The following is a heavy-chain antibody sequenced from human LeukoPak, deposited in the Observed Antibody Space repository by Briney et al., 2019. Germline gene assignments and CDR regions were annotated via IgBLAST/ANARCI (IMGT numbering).Heavy chain of an antibody. V-gene: IGHV4-59*08. J-gene: IGHJ6*02. Sequence: SETLSLTCTISGGSISSYYWSWIRQPPGKGLEWVGYIYYSGSTNYNPSLKSRVTISVDTSKNQFSLKLSSVTAADTAVYYCARHSLVVPAAISGYCGMDVWGQGTTVTVSS. D-gene: IGHD2-2*02. CDR2: IYYSGST. CDR3: ARHSLVVPAAISGYCGMDV. CDR1: GGSISSYY.